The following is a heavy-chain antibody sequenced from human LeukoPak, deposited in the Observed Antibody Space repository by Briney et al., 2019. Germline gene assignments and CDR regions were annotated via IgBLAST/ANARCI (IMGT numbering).Heavy chain of an antibody. V-gene: IGHV1-8*01. J-gene: IGHJ4*02. CDR1: GYALTNYD. CDR2: MNPNTGNT. CDR3: ARVRGEIDS. D-gene: IGHD3-10*01. Sequence: ASVKVSCKASGYALTNYDINWVRQATGQGLEWMGWMNPNTGNTGYAQEFQGRVTMTKSASITTAYMELNNLRPEDTAVYYCARVRGEIDSWGQGTLVTVSS.